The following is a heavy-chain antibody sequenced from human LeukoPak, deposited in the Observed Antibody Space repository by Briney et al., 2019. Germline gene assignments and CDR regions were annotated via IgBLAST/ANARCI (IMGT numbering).Heavy chain of an antibody. CDR3: AKASSSWYLWDI. Sequence: ASVKVSCKASGYTFTGYYMHWVRQAPGQGLEWMGWINPNSGGTNYAQKFQGRVTMTRDTSISTAYMEQSRLRSDDTAVYYCAKASSSWYLWDIWGQGTMVTVSS. CDR2: INPNSGGT. D-gene: IGHD6-13*01. V-gene: IGHV1-2*02. J-gene: IGHJ3*02. CDR1: GYTFTGYY.